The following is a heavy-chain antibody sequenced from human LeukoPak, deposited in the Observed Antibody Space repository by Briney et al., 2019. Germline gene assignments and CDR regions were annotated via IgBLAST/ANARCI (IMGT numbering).Heavy chain of an antibody. CDR3: AKDPSELGYFDY. J-gene: IGHJ4*02. CDR2: IGIDSGNT. D-gene: IGHD7-27*01. Sequence: GGSLRLSCAASGFAFSDYSMNWVRQAPGKGLEWISYIGIDSGNTNYADSVKGRFTISGDKAKNSLYLQMNSLRAEDTAVYYCAKDPSELGYFDYWGQGTLVTVSS. V-gene: IGHV3-48*01. CDR1: GFAFSDYS.